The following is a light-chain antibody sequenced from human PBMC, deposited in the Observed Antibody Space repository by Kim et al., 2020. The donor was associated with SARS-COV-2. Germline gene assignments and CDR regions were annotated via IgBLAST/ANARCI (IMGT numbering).Light chain of an antibody. J-gene: IGKJ1*01. CDR1: QTISTW. CDR3: QQYNSYPWT. V-gene: IGKV1-5*01. Sequence: ASLGGRVTITCRASQTISTWLAWYQQKPGKAPKVLIYDASRLESSVPSRFSGSGSGTEFTLTISSLQPDDFSTYFCQQYNSYPWTFGQGTKVEIK. CDR2: DAS.